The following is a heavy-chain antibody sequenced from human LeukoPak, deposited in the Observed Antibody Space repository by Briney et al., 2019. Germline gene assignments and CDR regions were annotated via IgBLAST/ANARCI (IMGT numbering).Heavy chain of an antibody. Sequence: PARSLRLSCAASGFIFSSFGMHWVRQAPGKGLEWVAVISYDGSNKYYADSVKGRFTISRDNSKNTLYLQMNSLRAEDTAVYYCAKGGYYDSSGYLPGWQFDYWGQGTLVTVSS. J-gene: IGHJ4*02. D-gene: IGHD3-22*01. CDR3: AKGGYYDSSGYLPGWQFDY. CDR1: GFIFSSFG. CDR2: ISYDGSNK. V-gene: IGHV3-30*18.